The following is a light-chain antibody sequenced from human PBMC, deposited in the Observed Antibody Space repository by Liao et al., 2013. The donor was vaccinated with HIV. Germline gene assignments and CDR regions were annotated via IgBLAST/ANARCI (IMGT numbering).Light chain of an antibody. J-gene: IGLJ2*01. CDR1: TLGHKS. CDR2: QGT. Sequence: YELTQPPSVSVSPGQTASITCSGATLGHKSPSWYQQRPGQPPVLVIYQGTKRPSGIPERFSGSYSGDTATLTISGTQAMDEADYYCQAWDLSTYVVFGGGTKLTVL. V-gene: IGLV3-1*01. CDR3: QAWDLSTYVV.